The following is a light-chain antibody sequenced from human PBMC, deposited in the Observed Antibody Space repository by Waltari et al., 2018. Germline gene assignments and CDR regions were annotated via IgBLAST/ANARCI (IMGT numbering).Light chain of an antibody. CDR1: QSVLYSSNNKNY. Sequence: IVMTQSPDSLAVSLGERATINCKSSQSVLYSSNNKNYLAWYQQKPGQPPKLLISWASTRESGVPDRFSGSGSGTDFTLTISSLQAEDVAVYYCQQYYSTPPTFGPGTKVDIK. CDR3: QQYYSTPPT. CDR2: WAS. J-gene: IGKJ3*01. V-gene: IGKV4-1*01.